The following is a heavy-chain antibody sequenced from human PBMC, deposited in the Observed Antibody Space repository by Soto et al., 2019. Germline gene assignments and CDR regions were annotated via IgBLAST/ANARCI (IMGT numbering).Heavy chain of an antibody. Sequence: ASVKVSCKASGYTFTSYGISWVRQAPGQGLEWMGRISAYNGNTNYAQKLQGRVTMTTDTSTSTAYMELRSLRSDDTAVYYCARDQVRVAARPTAFDYWGQGTLVTVSS. CDR1: GYTFTSYG. CDR2: ISAYNGNT. V-gene: IGHV1-18*01. D-gene: IGHD6-6*01. CDR3: ARDQVRVAARPTAFDY. J-gene: IGHJ4*02.